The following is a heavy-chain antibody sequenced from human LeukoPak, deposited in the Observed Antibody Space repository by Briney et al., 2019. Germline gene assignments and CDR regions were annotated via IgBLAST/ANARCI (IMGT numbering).Heavy chain of an antibody. V-gene: IGHV3-20*04. CDR2: IDWNGDIT. Sequence: WGSLRLSCAASGFNFADHGMSWVRQAPGKGLEWVSGIDWNGDITGFADSVKGRFTISRDNAKSSLYLQMNSLRAEDTALYYCAGTFTKYYYDSSGILNYWGQGTLVTVSS. D-gene: IGHD3-22*01. CDR3: AGTFTKYYYDSSGILNY. CDR1: GFNFADHG. J-gene: IGHJ4*02.